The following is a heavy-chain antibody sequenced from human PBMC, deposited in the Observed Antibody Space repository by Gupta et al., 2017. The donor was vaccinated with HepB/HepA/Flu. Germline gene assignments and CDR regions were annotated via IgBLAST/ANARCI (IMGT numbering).Heavy chain of an antibody. CDR3: ARSRMSYFDY. CDR2: IYYSGSN. Sequence: QLQLQESGPGLVKPSETLSLTCTVSDGSISSTTYYWAWIRQPPGKGLQWIGSIYYSGSNYYNPSLKSRVTISVDTSKNQFSLKLNSVTAADTAIYYCARSRMSYFDYWDQGTLVTVSS. J-gene: IGHJ4*02. D-gene: IGHD2-15*01. V-gene: IGHV4-39*01. CDR1: DGSISSTTYY.